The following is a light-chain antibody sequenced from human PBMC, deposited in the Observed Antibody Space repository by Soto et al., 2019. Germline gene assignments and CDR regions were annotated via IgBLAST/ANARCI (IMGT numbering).Light chain of an antibody. CDR3: QQYNDYSTWT. CDR1: QNVNRW. J-gene: IGKJ1*01. Sequence: DIQMTQFPSTLSASVGDRVTITCRASQNVNRWLAWCQQKPGKAPKVLIWDASSLQRGVPSRFSGSGFGTEFTLTISRLEPDDFAMYYCQQYNDYSTWTFGQGTKVDIK. CDR2: DAS. V-gene: IGKV1-5*01.